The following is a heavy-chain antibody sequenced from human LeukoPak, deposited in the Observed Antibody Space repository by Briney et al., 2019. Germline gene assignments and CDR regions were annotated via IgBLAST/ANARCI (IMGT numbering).Heavy chain of an antibody. CDR1: GGSFSGYY. J-gene: IGHJ6*03. Sequence: SETLSLTCAVYGGSFSGYYWSWIRQPPGKGLEWIGYIYYSGSTNYNPSLKSRVTISVDTSKNQFSLKLSSVTAADTAVYYCARVLYSSSFYYYYYMDVWGKGTTVTISS. CDR3: ARVLYSSSFYYYYYMDV. CDR2: IYYSGST. D-gene: IGHD6-13*01. V-gene: IGHV4-59*01.